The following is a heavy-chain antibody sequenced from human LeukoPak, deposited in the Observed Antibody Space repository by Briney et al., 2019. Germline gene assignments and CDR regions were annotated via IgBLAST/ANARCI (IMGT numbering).Heavy chain of an antibody. Sequence: QPGGSLRLSCAASGFTFSSYGMHWVRQAPGKGLEWVAFILYDGSNKYYADSVKGRFTISRDNSKNTLYLQMNSLRAEDTAVYYCAELGITMIGGVWGKGTTVTISS. CDR1: GFTFSSYG. J-gene: IGHJ6*04. D-gene: IGHD3-10*02. V-gene: IGHV3-30*02. CDR2: ILYDGSNK. CDR3: AELGITMIGGV.